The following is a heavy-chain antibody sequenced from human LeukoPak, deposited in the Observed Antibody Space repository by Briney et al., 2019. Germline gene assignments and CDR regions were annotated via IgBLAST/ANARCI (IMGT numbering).Heavy chain of an antibody. Sequence: GGSLRLSCTASGFPFTSYTINWVRQAPGKGLEWVSSIGTSSSYIYYADSVKGRFTISRDNAKNSLYLQMNSLRAEDSAVYYCAKDSSYYYLDYWGQGTLVTVSS. CDR2: IGTSSSYI. J-gene: IGHJ4*02. CDR1: GFPFTSYT. D-gene: IGHD3-22*01. V-gene: IGHV3-21*01. CDR3: AKDSSYYYLDY.